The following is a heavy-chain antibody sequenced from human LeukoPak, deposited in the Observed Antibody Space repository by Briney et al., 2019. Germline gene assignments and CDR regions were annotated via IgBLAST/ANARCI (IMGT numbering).Heavy chain of an antibody. Sequence: SETLSLTCTVSGGSISSYYWTWIRQPPGKGLEWIGYVYYSGSTDYNPSLKSRVTISVDTSNKQFSLNLSSVTAADTAVYYCARRCSGPTCYTDAYDIWGQGTMVTVSS. CDR3: ARRCSGPTCYTDAYDI. CDR1: GGSISSYY. D-gene: IGHD2-2*02. CDR2: VYYSGST. V-gene: IGHV4-59*08. J-gene: IGHJ3*02.